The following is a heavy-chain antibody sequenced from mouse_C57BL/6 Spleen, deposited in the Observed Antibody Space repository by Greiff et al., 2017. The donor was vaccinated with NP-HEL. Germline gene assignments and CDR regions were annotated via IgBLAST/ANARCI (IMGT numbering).Heavy chain of an antibody. D-gene: IGHD2-5*01. J-gene: IGHJ2*01. Sequence: VQLQQSAPELVKPGASVKISCKASGYSFTGYYMNWVKQSPEKSLEWIGEINPSTGGTTYNQKFKAKATLTVDKSSSTAYMQLKSLTSEDSAVYYCASPSYYSNSYFDYWGQGTTLTVSS. CDR3: ASPSYYSNSYFDY. CDR1: GYSFTGYY. V-gene: IGHV1-42*01. CDR2: INPSTGGT.